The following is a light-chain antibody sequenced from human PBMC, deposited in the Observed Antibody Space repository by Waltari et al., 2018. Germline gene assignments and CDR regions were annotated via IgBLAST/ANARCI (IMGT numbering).Light chain of an antibody. J-gene: IGLJ3*02. V-gene: IGLV3-1*01. CDR2: QDT. CDR3: RALGTGAWV. Sequence: SYELTQPPSVSVSPGQTASITCSGDILGNKYASWYQQKPGQSPLLVIYQDTKRPSEIPERFSGSKSANAATRTITGTQAMDESDYYCRALGTGAWVFGGGTKLTVL. CDR1: ILGNKY.